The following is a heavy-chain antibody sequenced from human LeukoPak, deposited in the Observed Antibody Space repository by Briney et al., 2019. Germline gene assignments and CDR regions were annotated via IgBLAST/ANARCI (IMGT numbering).Heavy chain of an antibody. CDR2: ISDSGGNT. Sequence: GGSLRLSCAASGFTLNNHAMSWVRQAPGEGLEWVSDISDSGGNTYYADSVRGRFTISRDTSRNTLYVQINSLRAEDTAVYYCASPKGGRYHEGFDYWGQGTLVTVSS. J-gene: IGHJ4*02. CDR3: ASPKGGRYHEGFDY. CDR1: GFTLNNHA. D-gene: IGHD1-26*01. V-gene: IGHV3-23*01.